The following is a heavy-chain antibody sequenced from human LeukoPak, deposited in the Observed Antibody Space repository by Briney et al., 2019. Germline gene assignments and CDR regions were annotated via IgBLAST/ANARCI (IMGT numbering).Heavy chain of an antibody. D-gene: IGHD3-16*01. CDR3: ARKGVSDLYYFDS. V-gene: IGHV4-61*01. J-gene: IGHJ4*02. Sequence: ASETLSLTCTVSGGSVSSGSYYWSWIRQPPGKGLEWIGYIYYSGSTNYNPSLKSRVTISVDTSKNQTSLKLRSVTAADTAVYYCARKGVSDLYYFDSWGQGTLVTVSS. CDR1: GGSVSSGSYY. CDR2: IYYSGST.